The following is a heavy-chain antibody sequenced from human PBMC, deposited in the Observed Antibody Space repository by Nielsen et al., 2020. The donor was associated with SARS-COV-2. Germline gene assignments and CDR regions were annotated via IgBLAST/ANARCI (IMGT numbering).Heavy chain of an antibody. CDR1: GFTFSSYS. V-gene: IGHV3-48*02. J-gene: IGHJ5*02. CDR3: ARDTGYNWNYEGWFDP. CDR2: ISSSSSTI. D-gene: IGHD1-7*01. Sequence: RGSLRLSCAASGFTFSSYSMNWVRQAPGKGLEWVSYISSSSSTIYYADSVKGRFTISRDNAKNSLYLQMNNLRDEDTAVYYCARDTGYNWNYEGWFDPWGQGTLVTVSS.